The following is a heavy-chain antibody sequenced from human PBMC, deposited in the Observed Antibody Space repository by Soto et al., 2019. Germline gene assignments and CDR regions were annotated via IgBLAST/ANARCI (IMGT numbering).Heavy chain of an antibody. CDR3: ARHPYSSSLYFDY. CDR2: IYYSGST. CDR1: GGSISSSSYY. J-gene: IGHJ4*02. Sequence: SETLSLTCTVSGGSISSSSYYWGWIRQPPGKGLEWIGSIYYSGSTYYSPSLKSRVTISVDTSKNQFSLKLSSVTAADTAVYYCARHPYSSSLYFDYWGQGTLVTVSS. V-gene: IGHV4-39*01. D-gene: IGHD6-6*01.